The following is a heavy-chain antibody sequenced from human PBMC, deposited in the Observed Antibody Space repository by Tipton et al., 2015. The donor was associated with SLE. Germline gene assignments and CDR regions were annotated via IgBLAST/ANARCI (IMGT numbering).Heavy chain of an antibody. Sequence: LRLSCTVSGASISDYYWTWIRQFPGKGLEWIGYIYYSGSTNYNPSLKSRVTISVDTSKNQFSLKLSSVTAADTAMYYCARGVGADYWGQGTLVTVSS. J-gene: IGHJ4*02. CDR3: ARGVGADY. D-gene: IGHD1-26*01. CDR1: GASISDYY. V-gene: IGHV4-59*01. CDR2: IYYSGST.